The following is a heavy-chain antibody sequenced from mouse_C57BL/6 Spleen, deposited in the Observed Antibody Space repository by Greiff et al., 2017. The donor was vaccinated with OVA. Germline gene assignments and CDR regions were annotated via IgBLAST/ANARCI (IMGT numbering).Heavy chain of an antibody. J-gene: IGHJ3*01. CDR2: INPNNGGT. V-gene: IGHV1-22*01. CDR3: ARDYYGSSYPWFAY. CDR1: GYTFTDYN. Sequence: EVKLMESGPELVKPGASVKMSCKASGYTFTDYNMHWVKQSHGKSLEWIGYINPNNGGTSYNQKFKGKATLTVNKSSSTAYMELRSLTSEDSAVYYCARDYYGSSYPWFAYWGQGTLVTVSA. D-gene: IGHD1-1*01.